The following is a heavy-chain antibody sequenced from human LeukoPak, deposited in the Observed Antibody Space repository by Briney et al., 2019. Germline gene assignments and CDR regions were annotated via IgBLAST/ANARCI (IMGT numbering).Heavy chain of an antibody. CDR1: GFTFSSYG. J-gene: IGHJ4*02. V-gene: IGHV3-30*18. CDR3: AKDFLGSGPDY. Sequence: GGSLRLSCAASGFTFSSYGMHWVRQAPGKGLEWVAVISYDGSNKYYADSVKGRFTISRDNSKNTLYLQMNGLRVEDTAVYYCAKDFLGSGPDYWGQGTLITVSS. D-gene: IGHD6-19*01. CDR2: ISYDGSNK.